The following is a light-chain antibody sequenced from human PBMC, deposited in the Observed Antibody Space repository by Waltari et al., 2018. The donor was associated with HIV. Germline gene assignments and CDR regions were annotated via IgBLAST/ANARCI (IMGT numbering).Light chain of an antibody. Sequence: QSVLTQPPSVSAAPGQKVTISCSGSSSNIGNNYVSCYQRLPGTAPKLLIYDNNKRPAGIPDRFSGSKSGTSATLGITGLQTGDEADYYCGTWDSSLSAGVFGGGTKLTVL. V-gene: IGLV1-51*01. J-gene: IGLJ3*02. CDR1: SSNIGNNY. CDR3: GTWDSSLSAGV. CDR2: DNN.